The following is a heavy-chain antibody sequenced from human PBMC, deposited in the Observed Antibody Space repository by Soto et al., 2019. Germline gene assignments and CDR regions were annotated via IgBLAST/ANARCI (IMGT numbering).Heavy chain of an antibody. CDR3: ATDKRFSGDAFDI. J-gene: IGHJ3*02. CDR2: ISGGGGRT. D-gene: IGHD7-27*01. CDR1: GFTFSSYA. V-gene: IGHV3-23*01. Sequence: GGSLRLSCAASGFTFSSYAMSWVRQAPGKGLEWVSAISGGGGRTYYGDSVKGRFSISRDNFKNTLFLQMNSVVDEDAAGYYWATDKRFSGDAFDIWGQGTLVTVSS.